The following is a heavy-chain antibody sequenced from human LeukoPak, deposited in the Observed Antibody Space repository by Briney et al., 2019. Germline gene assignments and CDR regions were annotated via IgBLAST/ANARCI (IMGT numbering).Heavy chain of an antibody. CDR3: ARAAADAAEYFQH. V-gene: IGHV1-2*04. Sequence: ASVKVSCKASGYTFTGYYMHWVRQAPGQGLEWMGWINPNSGGTNYARKFQGWVTMTRDTSISTAYMELSRLRSDDTAVYYRARAAADAAEYFQHWGQGTLVTVSS. J-gene: IGHJ1*01. CDR2: INPNSGGT. D-gene: IGHD6-13*01. CDR1: GYTFTGYY.